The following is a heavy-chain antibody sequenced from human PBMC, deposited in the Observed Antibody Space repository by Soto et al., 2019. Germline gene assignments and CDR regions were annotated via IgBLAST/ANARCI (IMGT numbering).Heavy chain of an antibody. V-gene: IGHV3-21*01. CDR3: ARDVEPFYNWNFDY. Sequence: GESLKISCAASGFTFSSYSMNWVRQAPGKGLEWVSSISSSSSYIYYADSVKGRFTISRDNAKNSLYLQMNSLRAEDTAVYYCARDVEPFYNWNFDYWGQGTLVTVSS. J-gene: IGHJ4*02. D-gene: IGHD1-20*01. CDR2: ISSSSSYI. CDR1: GFTFSSYS.